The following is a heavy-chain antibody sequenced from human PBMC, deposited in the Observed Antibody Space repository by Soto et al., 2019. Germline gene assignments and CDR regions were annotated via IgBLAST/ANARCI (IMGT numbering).Heavy chain of an antibody. CDR2: IWYDGSNK. J-gene: IGHJ6*03. D-gene: IGHD3-3*01. V-gene: IGHV3-33*01. Sequence: QVQLVESGGGVVQPGRSLRLSCAASGFTFSSYGMHWVRQAPGKGLEWVAVIWYDGSNKYYADSVKGRFTISRDNSKNTLYLQMNSLRAEDTAVYYCARDSIKYDFWSGYYTDYRYYYYHMDVWGKGTTVTVSS. CDR1: GFTFSSYG. CDR3: ARDSIKYDFWSGYYTDYRYYYYHMDV.